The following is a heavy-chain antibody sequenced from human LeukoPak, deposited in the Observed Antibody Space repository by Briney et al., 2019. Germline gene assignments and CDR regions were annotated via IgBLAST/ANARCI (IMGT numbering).Heavy chain of an antibody. D-gene: IGHD3-3*01. CDR1: GGSISSGGYS. J-gene: IGHJ4*02. Sequence: SQTPSLTCAVSGGSISSGGYSWSWIRQPPGKGLEWIGYIYHSGSTYYNPSLKSRVTISVDRSKNQFSLKLSSVTAADTAVYYCASYYDFWSGSSRLAFDYWGQGTLVTVSS. CDR2: IYHSGST. V-gene: IGHV4-30-2*01. CDR3: ASYYDFWSGSSRLAFDY.